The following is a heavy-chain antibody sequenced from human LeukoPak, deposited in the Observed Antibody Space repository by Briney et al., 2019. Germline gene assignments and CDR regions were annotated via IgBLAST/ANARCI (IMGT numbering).Heavy chain of an antibody. V-gene: IGHV1-69*13. CDR1: GGTLSSYA. J-gene: IGHJ5*02. CDR3: ARDRESMVRGVIIGNWFDP. Sequence: ASVKVSFKASGGTLSSYAISWVRQAPGQGLEWMGGIIPIFGTANYAQKFQGRVTITADESTSTAYMELSSLRSEDTAVYYCARDRESMVRGVIIGNWFDPWGQGTLVTVSS. D-gene: IGHD3-10*01. CDR2: IIPIFGTA.